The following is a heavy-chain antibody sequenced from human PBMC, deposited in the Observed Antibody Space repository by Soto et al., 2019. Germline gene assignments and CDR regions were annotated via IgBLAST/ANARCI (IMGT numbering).Heavy chain of an antibody. CDR2: ISYNGSNK. D-gene: IGHD1-1*01. CDR3: ASPRLSSDGTTPIDY. J-gene: IGHJ4*02. CDR1: GFTFSSYA. Sequence: QVQLVQWGAGVVQPGRSLRLSCAASGFTFSSYAMHWVRQAPGKGLEWVAVISYNGSNKYYADSVKGRFTISRDNSKNTLYLQMNSLRAEDTAVYYCASPRLSSDGTTPIDYWGQGTLVTVSS. V-gene: IGHV3-30*14.